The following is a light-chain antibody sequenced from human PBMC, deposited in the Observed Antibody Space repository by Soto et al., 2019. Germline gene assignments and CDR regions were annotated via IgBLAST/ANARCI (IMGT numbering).Light chain of an antibody. CDR2: EVS. CDR3: CSYAGSSTFWV. Sequence: QSALTQPASVSGSPGQSITISCTGTSIDVGSYNLVSWYQQHPGKAPKLMIYEVSKRPSGVSNRFSGSNSGNTASLTTSGLQAEEEADYYCCSYAGSSTFWVFGGGTKLTVL. CDR1: SIDVGSYNL. J-gene: IGLJ3*02. V-gene: IGLV2-23*02.